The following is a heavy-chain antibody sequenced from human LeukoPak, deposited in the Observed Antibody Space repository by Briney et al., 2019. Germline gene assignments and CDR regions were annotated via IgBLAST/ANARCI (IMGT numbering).Heavy chain of an antibody. V-gene: IGHV3-23*01. Sequence: GGSLGLSCSASGFTFNTYAMSWVRQAPPRAMEWVSAITASGGPTYYADSVKGRFTISRDNSKNTLYLQMNRLRAEDTAVYYCASHYSIYGYSFDSGGQGTLVTVSS. CDR2: ITASGGPT. D-gene: IGHD2/OR15-2a*01. J-gene: IGHJ4*02. CDR1: GFTFNTYA. CDR3: ASHYSIYGYSFDS.